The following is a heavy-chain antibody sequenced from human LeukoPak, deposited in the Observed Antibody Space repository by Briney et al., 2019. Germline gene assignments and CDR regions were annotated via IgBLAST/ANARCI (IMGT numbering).Heavy chain of an antibody. CDR1: GFTFSSYG. D-gene: IGHD6-19*01. J-gene: IGHJ4*02. CDR3: ARGSTYSSGWYTGFDY. CDR2: ITSSSSYI. V-gene: IGHV3-21*01. Sequence: GGSLRLSCAASGFTFSSYGMHWVRQAPGKGLEWVSSITSSSSYIYYADSVKGRFTISRDNAKKSVYLQMNSLRAEDTAVYYCARGSTYSSGWYTGFDYWGQGTLVTVSS.